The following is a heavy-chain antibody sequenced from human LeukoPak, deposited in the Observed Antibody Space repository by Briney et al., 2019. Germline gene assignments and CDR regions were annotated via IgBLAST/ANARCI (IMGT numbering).Heavy chain of an antibody. V-gene: IGHV3-74*01. J-gene: IGHJ4*02. D-gene: IGHD4-17*01. CDR3: AREAFNYGDHYFDY. Sequence: SGGSLRLSCAASGFTLSSYWMHWVRQAPGKGLVWVSRMNSDGSSTTYADSVKGRFTISRDNAKNALYLQMSSLRAEDTAVYHCAREAFNYGDHYFDYWGQGTLVTVSS. CDR2: MNSDGSST. CDR1: GFTLSSYW.